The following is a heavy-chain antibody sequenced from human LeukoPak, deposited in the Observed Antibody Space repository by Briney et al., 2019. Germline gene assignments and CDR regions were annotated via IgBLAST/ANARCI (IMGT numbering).Heavy chain of an antibody. D-gene: IGHD3-9*01. CDR1: GFTFSSYA. CDR2: ISSSSSYI. CDR3: ARDLAEYDDILSGYRPIDY. J-gene: IGHJ4*02. V-gene: IGHV3-21*04. Sequence: GGSLRLSCAASGFTFSSYAMHWVRQAPGKGLEWVSSISSSSSYIYYADSVKGRFTISRDNAKNSLYLQMNSLRAEDTAVYFCARDLAEYDDILSGYRPIDYWGQGTLVPVSS.